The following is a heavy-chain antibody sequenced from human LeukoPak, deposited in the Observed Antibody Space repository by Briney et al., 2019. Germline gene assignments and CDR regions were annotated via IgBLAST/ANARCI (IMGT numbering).Heavy chain of an antibody. D-gene: IGHD5/OR15-5a*01. J-gene: IGHJ2*01. CDR2: IKQDGSEK. CDR1: GFTFSSSW. V-gene: IGHV3-7*01. Sequence: PGGSLRLSCAASGFTFSSSWMTWVRQAPGKGLEWVANIKQDGSEKYYVDSVKGRFTVSRDNAKNSLYVQMNSLRAEDTAVYYCAKIGVSGQWYFDLWGRGTLVTVSS. CDR3: AKIGVSGQWYFDL.